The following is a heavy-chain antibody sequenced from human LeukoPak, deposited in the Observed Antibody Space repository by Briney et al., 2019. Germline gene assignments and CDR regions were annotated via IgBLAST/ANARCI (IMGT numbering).Heavy chain of an antibody. CDR1: GFTFSTYA. Sequence: PGGSLRLSCAASGFTFSTYALNWVRQAPGKGLEWVSAISDSGGAIFYADSVKGRFTMPRDNSKNSLFLQMNSLRVEDTAVYYCARIGSAAFTDYWGQGALVTVSS. V-gene: IGHV3-23*01. J-gene: IGHJ4*02. CDR3: ARIGSAAFTDY. CDR2: ISDSGGAI. D-gene: IGHD3-3*02.